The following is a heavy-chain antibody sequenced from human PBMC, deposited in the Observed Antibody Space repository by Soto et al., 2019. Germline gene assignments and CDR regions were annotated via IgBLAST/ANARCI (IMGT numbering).Heavy chain of an antibody. J-gene: IGHJ6*02. CDR1: GGSISSYY. D-gene: IGHD3-10*01. V-gene: IGHV4-59*01. Sequence: PSETLSLTCTVSGGSISSYYWSWIRQPPGKGLEWIGYIYSGSTNYNPSLKSRVTISVDTSKNQFSLKLSSVTAADTAVYYCARGAYGSGTYYYYYGMDVWGQGTTVTVSS. CDR2: IYSGST. CDR3: ARGAYGSGTYYYYYGMDV.